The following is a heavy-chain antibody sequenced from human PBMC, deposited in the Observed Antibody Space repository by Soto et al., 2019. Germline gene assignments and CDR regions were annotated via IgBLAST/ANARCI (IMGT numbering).Heavy chain of an antibody. V-gene: IGHV1-18*01. CDR3: ARGGDYYYGLDV. D-gene: IGHD3-16*01. CDR1: GYTSTSYG. Sequence: ASVKVSCKASGYTSTSYGVSWVRQAPAQGLEWMGWISAFNGHTNYIQKVQGRLTSTTEASTSTAYMELRSLRSDDTDVYYCARGGDYYYGLDVGVQGTRV. CDR2: ISAFNGHT. J-gene: IGHJ6*02.